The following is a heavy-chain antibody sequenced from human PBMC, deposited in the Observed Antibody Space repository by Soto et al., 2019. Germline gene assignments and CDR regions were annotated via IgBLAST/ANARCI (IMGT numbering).Heavy chain of an antibody. CDR3: ARDSVLGAAGTGFDP. D-gene: IGHD6-13*01. Sequence: QVQLVHSGAGVKKPGSSVKVSCKASGGTFSSYTISWVRQAPGQGLEWMVRIIAILGIANYAQKFQGRVTITADKSTSTAYMELSSLSSEDKAVYYCARDSVLGAAGTGFDPWGQGTLVTVSS. CDR1: GGTFSSYT. J-gene: IGHJ5*02. V-gene: IGHV1-69*04. CDR2: IIAILGIA.